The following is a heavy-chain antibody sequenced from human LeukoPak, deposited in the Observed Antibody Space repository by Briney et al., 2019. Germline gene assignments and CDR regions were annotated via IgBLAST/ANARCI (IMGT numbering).Heavy chain of an antibody. J-gene: IGHJ3*02. V-gene: IGHV3-53*01. CDR3: ARARGIVGATGGAFDI. D-gene: IGHD1-26*01. Sequence: GGSLRLSCAASGFTVSSNYMSWVRQAPGKGLEWVSVIYSGGSTYYADSVKGRFTISRDNSKNTLYLQMNSLRAEDTAVYYCARARGIVGATGGAFDIWGQGTMVTVSS. CDR2: IYSGGST. CDR1: GFTVSSNY.